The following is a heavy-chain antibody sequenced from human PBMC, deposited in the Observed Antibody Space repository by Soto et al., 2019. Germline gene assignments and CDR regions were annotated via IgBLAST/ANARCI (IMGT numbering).Heavy chain of an antibody. Sequence: PSETLSLTCAVSGGSISSSNWWSWDRQPPGXGLEWIGEIYHSGSTNYNPSLKSRVAISVDKSKNQFSLKLSSVTAADTAVYYCARAGYSSRWYHVYNWVDPWGQGTLATVSS. D-gene: IGHD6-13*01. CDR2: IYHSGST. CDR1: GGSISSSNW. V-gene: IGHV4-4*02. CDR3: ARAGYSSRWYHVYNWVDP. J-gene: IGHJ5*02.